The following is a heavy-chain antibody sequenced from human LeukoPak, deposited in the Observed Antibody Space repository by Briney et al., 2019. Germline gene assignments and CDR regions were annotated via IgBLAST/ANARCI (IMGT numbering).Heavy chain of an antibody. J-gene: IGHJ5*02. CDR1: GFTFSSYW. CDR2: INSDGSST. V-gene: IGHV3-74*01. CDR3: ANLYCSGGSCYSGGWFDP. D-gene: IGHD2-15*01. Sequence: GGSLRLSCAASGFTFSSYWMHWVRQAPGKGLVWVSRINSDGSSTSYADSVKGRFTISRDNSKNTLYLQMNSLRAEDTAVYYCANLYCSGGSCYSGGWFDPWGQGTLVTVSS.